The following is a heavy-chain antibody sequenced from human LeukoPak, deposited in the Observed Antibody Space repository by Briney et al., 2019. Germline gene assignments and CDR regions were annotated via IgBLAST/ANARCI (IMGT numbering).Heavy chain of an antibody. CDR3: AKIEYSSSWYLSSYYYYGMDV. V-gene: IGHV3-23*01. J-gene: IGHJ6*02. CDR2: ISGSGGST. CDR1: GFTFSSYS. Sequence: SGGSLRLSCVASGFTFSSYSMNWVRQAPGKGLEWVSYISGSGGSTYYADSVKGRFTISRDNSKNTLYLQMNSLRAEDTAVYYCAKIEYSSSWYLSSYYYYGMDVWGQGTTVTVSS. D-gene: IGHD6-13*01.